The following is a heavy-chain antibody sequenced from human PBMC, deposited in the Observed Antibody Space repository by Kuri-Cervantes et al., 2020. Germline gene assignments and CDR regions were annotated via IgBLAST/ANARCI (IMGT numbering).Heavy chain of an antibody. CDR1: GFTFTSSA. V-gene: IGHV1-58*02. CDR2: IVVGSGNT. J-gene: IGHJ4*02. Sequence: SVKVSCKASGFTFTSSAMQWVRQARGQRLEWIGWIVVGSGNTNYAQKFQERVTITGDMSTSTAYMELSSLRSEDTAVYYCAAGDRYSYGYFDYWGQGTLVTVSS. D-gene: IGHD5-18*01. CDR3: AAGDRYSYGYFDY.